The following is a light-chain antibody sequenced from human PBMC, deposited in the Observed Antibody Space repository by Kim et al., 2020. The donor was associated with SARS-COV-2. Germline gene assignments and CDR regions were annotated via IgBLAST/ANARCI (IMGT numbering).Light chain of an antibody. CDR3: SSFTTRSTLV. V-gene: IGLV2-14*03. CDR1: NSNIGSYNY. CDR2: DVN. J-gene: IGLJ3*02. Sequence: GQSISISCTATNSNIGSYNYGSWHQQHPGKAPKHMIYDVNQRPSGISSRFSGSKSGSTGSLTISELQAEDEAGYYCSSFTTRSTLVFGGGTKVTVL.